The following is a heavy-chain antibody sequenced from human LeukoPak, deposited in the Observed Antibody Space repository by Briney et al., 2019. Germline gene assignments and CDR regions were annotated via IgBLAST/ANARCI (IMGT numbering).Heavy chain of an antibody. Sequence: SETLSLTCTVPGGSISSGNYYWGWIRQPPGKGLEWIGGVYYTGTTYSNPSLKSRVTISVDTSKNQFSLRLSSVTAADTAVYYCARHVSVAVTNFFDYWGQGTLVTVSS. CDR2: VYYTGTT. D-gene: IGHD6-19*01. CDR1: GGSISSGNYY. CDR3: ARHVSVAVTNFFDY. V-gene: IGHV4-39*01. J-gene: IGHJ4*02.